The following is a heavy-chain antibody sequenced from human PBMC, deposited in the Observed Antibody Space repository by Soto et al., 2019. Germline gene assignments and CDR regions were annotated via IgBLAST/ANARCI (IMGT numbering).Heavy chain of an antibody. CDR2: IFHSGTT. CDR1: GYSITNVNW. CDR3: ARSPYSDALDI. Sequence: QVQLQESGPGLVKPSDTLSLTCAVSGYSITNVNWWAWIRQHPGKGLEWIGYIFHSGTTHDNPSLKSRVTMCIAYTENRFPLTVDSVVDEDTAVYYCARSPYSDALDIWGQGTMVTVSS. V-gene: IGHV4-28*01. J-gene: IGHJ3*02. D-gene: IGHD2-21*01.